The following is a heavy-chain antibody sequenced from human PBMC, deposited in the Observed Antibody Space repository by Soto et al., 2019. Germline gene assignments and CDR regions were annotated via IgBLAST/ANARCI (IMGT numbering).Heavy chain of an antibody. CDR2: IYSRGST. CDR1: GGSICSGGYY. CDR3: ARDPAP. Sequence: QVQLQESGPGLVKPSQTLSLTCTVSGGSICSGGYYWSWIRQHPGKGLKWIGYIYSRGSTYYNPALQSRATISADTSKYQFSLKLSSVTAADTAVYYCARDPAPWGQGTLVTVSS. J-gene: IGHJ5*02. V-gene: IGHV4-31*03.